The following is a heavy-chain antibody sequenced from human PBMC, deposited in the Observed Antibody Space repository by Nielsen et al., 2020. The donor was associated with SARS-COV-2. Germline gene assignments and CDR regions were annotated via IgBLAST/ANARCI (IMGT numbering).Heavy chain of an antibody. Sequence: ASVKVSCKASGGTFSSYAISWVRQAPGQGLEWMGWINTNTGNPTYAQGFTGRFVFSLDTSVSTAYLQISSLKAEDTAVYYCARDYVTGDYYYYGMDVWGQGTTVTVSS. J-gene: IGHJ6*02. CDR2: INTNTGNP. D-gene: IGHD1-26*01. V-gene: IGHV7-4-1*02. CDR1: GGTFSSYA. CDR3: ARDYVTGDYYYYGMDV.